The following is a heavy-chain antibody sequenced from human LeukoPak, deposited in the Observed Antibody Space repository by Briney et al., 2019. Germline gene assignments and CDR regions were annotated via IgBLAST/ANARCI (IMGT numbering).Heavy chain of an antibody. CDR3: ARFETVAARPIED. D-gene: IGHD6-19*01. J-gene: IGHJ4*02. CDR2: IYSGDNT. CDR1: GFSVGTNY. Sequence: GGSLRLSGAASGFSVGTNYMTWVRKAPGKGLEGVSVIYSGDNTYYADSVKGRFTIFRDISRNTLCLQMNSLRAEDTAVYYCARFETVAARPIEDWGPGTLVTVSS. V-gene: IGHV3-66*01.